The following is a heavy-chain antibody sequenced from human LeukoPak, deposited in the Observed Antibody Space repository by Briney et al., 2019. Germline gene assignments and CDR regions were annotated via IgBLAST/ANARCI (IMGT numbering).Heavy chain of an antibody. V-gene: IGHV4-59*12. CDR2: IYNSGTT. Sequence: SETLSLTCTISGVSISSYYWTWIRQPPGKGLEWIGYIYNSGTTNYNPSLKSRVTISLDTSKDQFPLKLSSVTAADAAMYYCARVIKSSTSIDYWGQGILVTVSS. J-gene: IGHJ4*02. CDR1: GVSISSYY. D-gene: IGHD2-2*01. CDR3: ARVIKSSTSIDY.